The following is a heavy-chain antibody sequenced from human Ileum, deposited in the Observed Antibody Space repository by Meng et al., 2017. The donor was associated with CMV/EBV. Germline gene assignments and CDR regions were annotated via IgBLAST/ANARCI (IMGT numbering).Heavy chain of an antibody. CDR1: AASISSGDYY. CDR2: IFFSGNT. J-gene: IGHJ5*02. V-gene: IGHV4-30-4*08. Sequence: QQLLPGSGPGLVKPSQILSLSSTVSAASISSGDYYWSWIRQPPGKGLEWIGYIFFSGNTYYNPSLNNRVIISIDTPRNQFSLKVDSVTAADTAVYYCARFRIAALGNLFDPWGHGTLVTVSS. D-gene: IGHD6-13*01. CDR3: ARFRIAALGNLFDP.